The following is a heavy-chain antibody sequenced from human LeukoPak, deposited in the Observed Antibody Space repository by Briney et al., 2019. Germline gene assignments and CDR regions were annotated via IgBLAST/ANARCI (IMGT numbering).Heavy chain of an antibody. D-gene: IGHD3-22*01. CDR3: ARDVGLYYYDSSGTNFDY. V-gene: IGHV1-2*02. J-gene: IGHJ4*02. CDR1: GYTFTSYG. CDR2: INPNSGGT. Sequence: ASVKVSCKASGYTFTSYGISWGRQAPGQGLEWMGWINPNSGGTNYAQKFQGRVTMTRDTSINTAYMELSRLRSDDAAVYYCARDVGLYYYDSSGTNFDYWGQGTLVTVSS.